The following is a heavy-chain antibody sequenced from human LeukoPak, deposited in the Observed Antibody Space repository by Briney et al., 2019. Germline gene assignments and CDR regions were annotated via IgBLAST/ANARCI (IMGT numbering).Heavy chain of an antibody. CDR3: ARDRYYYDSSGTRWFGP. CDR2: IHNSGIT. V-gene: IGHV4-59*01. CDR1: GVSISSYY. J-gene: IGHJ5*02. D-gene: IGHD3-22*01. Sequence: SETLSLTCTVSGVSISSYYWSWIRQPPGKGLEWIGYIHNSGITNYNPSLKSRVTISVDTSKNQFSLKLSSVTAADTAVYYCARDRYYYDSSGTRWFGPWGQGTLVPVSS.